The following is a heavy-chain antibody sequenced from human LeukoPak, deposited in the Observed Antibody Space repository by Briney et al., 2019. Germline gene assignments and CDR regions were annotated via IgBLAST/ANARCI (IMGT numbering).Heavy chain of an antibody. J-gene: IGHJ4*02. V-gene: IGHV3-7*03. D-gene: IGHD2-8*02. CDR3: VTYSTGLYKGLEF. CDR1: GFTFTTYW. Sequence: GFLRLSCAASGFTFTTYWMRWIRQAPGKGLEWVANINQDGTDKYYVDSVKGRFTFSRDNAQNSLYLQMSSLRVEDTAVYYCVTYSTGLYKGLEFWGQGTQVTVSS. CDR2: INQDGTDK.